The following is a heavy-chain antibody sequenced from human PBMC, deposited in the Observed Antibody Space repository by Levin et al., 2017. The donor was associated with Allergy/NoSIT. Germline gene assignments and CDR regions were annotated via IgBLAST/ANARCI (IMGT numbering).Heavy chain of an antibody. CDR3: ARNTALAVRGTAIDY. CDR1: GGSISSSSYY. Sequence: PSETLSLTCTVSGGSISSSSYYWGWIRQPPGKGLEWIGSIYYSGSTYYNPSLKSRVTISVDTSKNQFSLKLSSVTAADTAMYYCARNTALAVRGTAIDYWGQGTLVTVSS. D-gene: IGHD3-10*01. J-gene: IGHJ4*02. CDR2: IYYSGST. V-gene: IGHV4-39*07.